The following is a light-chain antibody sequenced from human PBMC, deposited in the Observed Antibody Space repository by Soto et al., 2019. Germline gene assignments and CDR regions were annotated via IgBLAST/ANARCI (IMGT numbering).Light chain of an antibody. J-gene: IGKJ4*01. CDR3: QKYGSSSLT. Sequence: EIVLTQSPGTLSLYPGERATLSWRASQSVSSSYLAWYQQKPGQAPRLLIYGASSRATGIPDRFSGSGSGTDFTLTISRLEPEDFAVYYCQKYGSSSLTFGGGNTVDIK. V-gene: IGKV3-20*01. CDR1: QSVSSSY. CDR2: GAS.